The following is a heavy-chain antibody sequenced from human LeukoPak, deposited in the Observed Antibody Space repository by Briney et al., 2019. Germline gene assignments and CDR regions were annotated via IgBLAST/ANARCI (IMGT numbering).Heavy chain of an antibody. V-gene: IGHV3-48*03. CDR2: ISNGGSTI. D-gene: IGHD5-18*01. Sequence: GGSLRLSCAASGFTFSSYEMNWVRQAPGKGLEWVSYISNGGSTIYYADSVKGRFTISRGNADNSLYLQMNSLRVEDTAVYYCAALSGYNYGFFDYWGQGTLVTVSS. CDR1: GFTFSSYE. CDR3: AALSGYNYGFFDY. J-gene: IGHJ4*02.